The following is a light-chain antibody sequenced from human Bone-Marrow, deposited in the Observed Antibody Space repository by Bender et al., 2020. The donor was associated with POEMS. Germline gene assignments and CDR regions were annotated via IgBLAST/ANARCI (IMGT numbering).Light chain of an antibody. CDR2: DDR. V-gene: IGLV3-21*02. J-gene: IGLJ1*01. Sequence: SYVLIQPPSVSVAPGATATITCEADNIGSLSVHWYQQTPGQAPVVVVYDDRHRPSGIPERFSGSNSGTSVSLAITGLQAEDEGAYYCQSYDNSLSAYVFGTGTKVTVL. CDR3: QSYDNSLSAYV. CDR1: NIGSLS.